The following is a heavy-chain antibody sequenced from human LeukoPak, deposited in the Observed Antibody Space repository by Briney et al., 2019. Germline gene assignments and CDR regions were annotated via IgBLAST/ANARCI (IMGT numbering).Heavy chain of an antibody. J-gene: IGHJ6*03. CDR2: IIPIFGTA. Sequence: SVKVSCKASGYTFTSYGISWVRQAPGQGLEWMGGIIPIFGTANYAQKFQGRVTITADESTSTASMELSSLRSEDTAVYYCARVEAARYYSYMDVWGKGTTVTVSS. D-gene: IGHD6-6*01. V-gene: IGHV1-69*13. CDR1: GYTFTSYG. CDR3: ARVEAARYYSYMDV.